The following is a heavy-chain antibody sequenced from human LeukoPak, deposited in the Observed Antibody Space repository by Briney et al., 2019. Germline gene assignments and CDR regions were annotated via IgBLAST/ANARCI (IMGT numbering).Heavy chain of an antibody. D-gene: IGHD3-22*01. Sequence: GASVKVSCKASGYTFTSYGISWVRQAPGQGLEWMGWISAYNGNTNYAQKLQGRVTMTTDTSTSTAYIELRSLRSDDTAVYYCARSVSYYYDSSGYYYFDYWGQGTLVTVSS. J-gene: IGHJ4*02. CDR1: GYTFTSYG. CDR2: ISAYNGNT. V-gene: IGHV1-18*01. CDR3: ARSVSYYYDSSGYYYFDY.